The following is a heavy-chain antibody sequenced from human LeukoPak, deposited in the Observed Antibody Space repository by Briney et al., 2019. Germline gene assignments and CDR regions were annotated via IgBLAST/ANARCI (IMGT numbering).Heavy chain of an antibody. V-gene: IGHV4-59*01. CDR3: ARAYGGNDLCDY. J-gene: IGHJ4*02. CDR1: GGSISSYY. D-gene: IGHD4-23*01. Sequence: SSETLSLTCTVSGGSISSYYRSWIRQPPGKGLKWIGYIYYSGSTNYNPSLKSRVTISVDTSKNQFSLKLSSVTAADTAVYYCARAYGGNDLCDYWGQGTLVTVSS. CDR2: IYYSGST.